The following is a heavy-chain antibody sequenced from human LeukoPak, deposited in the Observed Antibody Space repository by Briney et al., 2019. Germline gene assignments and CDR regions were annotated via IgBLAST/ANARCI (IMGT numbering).Heavy chain of an antibody. CDR3: ATVRAYSSVLIPDP. CDR1: GFTFSSYS. Sequence: PGGSLRLSCAASGFTFSSYSMNWVRQAPGKGLEWVSSISSSSSYIYYADSVKGRFTTSRDNAKNSLYLQMNSLRAEDTAVYYCATVRAYSSVLIPDPWGQGTLVTVSS. D-gene: IGHD6-25*01. CDR2: ISSSSSYI. V-gene: IGHV3-21*01. J-gene: IGHJ5*02.